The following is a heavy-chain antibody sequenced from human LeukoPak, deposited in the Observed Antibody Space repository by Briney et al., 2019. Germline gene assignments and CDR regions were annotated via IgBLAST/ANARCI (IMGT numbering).Heavy chain of an antibody. CDR1: GFTFSDYY. Sequence: GGSLRLPCAASGFTFSDYYMSWIRQAPGKGLEWVSYISSSGSTIYYADSVKGRFTISRDNAKNSLYLQMNSLRAEDTAVYYCARGRYSGYDFGYFDYWGQGTLVAVSS. CDR2: ISSSGSTI. J-gene: IGHJ4*02. V-gene: IGHV3-11*01. D-gene: IGHD5-12*01. CDR3: ARGRYSGYDFGYFDY.